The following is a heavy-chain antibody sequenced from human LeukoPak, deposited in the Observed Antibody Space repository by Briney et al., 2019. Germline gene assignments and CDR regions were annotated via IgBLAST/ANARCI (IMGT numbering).Heavy chain of an antibody. V-gene: IGHV3-23*01. CDR1: GFTFPSYA. Sequence: GGSQRLSCAASGFTFPSYAMTWVRQAPGKGLEWVSVISAGSNGYYADSVKGRFTVSRDNSKNTLYLQMSSLRDEDTAVYYCAKYRTTSSSRDFDSWGPGTLVTVSS. J-gene: IGHJ4*02. CDR2: ISAGSNG. D-gene: IGHD6-6*01. CDR3: AKYRTTSSSRDFDS.